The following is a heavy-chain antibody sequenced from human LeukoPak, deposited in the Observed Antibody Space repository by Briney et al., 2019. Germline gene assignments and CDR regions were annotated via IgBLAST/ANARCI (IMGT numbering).Heavy chain of an antibody. CDR2: ISGSSDNT. D-gene: IGHD3-22*01. V-gene: IGHV3-23*01. J-gene: IGHJ4*02. CDR1: GFTFSSYA. Sequence: GGSLRLSCAASGFTFSSYAMSWVRQAPGKGLEWVSGISGSSDNTYYADSAKGRFTISRDNSKNTLYVQVNSLGTEDTAAYYCAKGSYYDSSGSFYFDYWGQGTLVTVSS. CDR3: AKGSYYDSSGSFYFDY.